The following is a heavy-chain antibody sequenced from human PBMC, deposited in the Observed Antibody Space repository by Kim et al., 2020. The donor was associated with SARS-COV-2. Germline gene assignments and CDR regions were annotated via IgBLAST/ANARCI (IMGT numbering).Heavy chain of an antibody. Sequence: IYYADSVECRLTISRDYAKNSLFLQMNSLRDEDTARYYCVRDRMGGAFDMWGQGTMVTVSS. V-gene: IGHV3-48*02. D-gene: IGHD3-16*01. J-gene: IGHJ3*02. CDR3: VRDRMGGAFDM. CDR2: I.